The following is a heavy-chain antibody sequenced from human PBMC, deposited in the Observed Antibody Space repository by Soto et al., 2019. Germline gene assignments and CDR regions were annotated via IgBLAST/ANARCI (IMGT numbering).Heavy chain of an antibody. V-gene: IGHV1-2*02. Sequence: ASVKVSCKASGYTFTGYYIHWVRQAPGQGLEWMGWINPNTGGTDSQQKFQGRVTMTRDSSIATAYMELSSLRSDDTAVFYCARANSGDDDEFDYWGQGTPVTVSS. CDR3: ARANSGDDDEFDY. D-gene: IGHD5-12*01. CDR1: GYTFTGYY. CDR2: INPNTGGT. J-gene: IGHJ4*02.